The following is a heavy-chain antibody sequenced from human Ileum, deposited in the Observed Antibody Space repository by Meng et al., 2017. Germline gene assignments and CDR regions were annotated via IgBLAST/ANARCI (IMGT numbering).Heavy chain of an antibody. CDR2: IVPPSPP. Sequence: VQLQESGPGLVKSSQTLSLTCTVSGGSISSGDYYWSWIRQPPGKGLEWIGYIVPPSPPSSLPPLLRRLSISMDTSKNQFSLRLTSVTAADTAVYYCAASFSGSRFAPWGQGTLFPFSS. V-gene: IGHV4-30-4*01. D-gene: IGHD2/OR15-2a*01. J-gene: IGHJ5*02. CDR1: GGSISSGDYY. CDR3: AASFSGSRFAP.